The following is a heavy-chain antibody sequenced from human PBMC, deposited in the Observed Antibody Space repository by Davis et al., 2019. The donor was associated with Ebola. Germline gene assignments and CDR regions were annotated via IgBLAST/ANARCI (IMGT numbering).Heavy chain of an antibody. CDR3: AREPDY. V-gene: IGHV4-39*07. CDR1: GGSISSYY. CDR2: IYYSGST. Sequence: SETLSLTCTVSGGSISSYYWSWIRQPPGKGLEWIGSIYYSGSTYYNPSLKSRVTISVDTSKNQFSLKLSSVTAADTAVYYCAREPDYWGQGTLVTVSS. J-gene: IGHJ4*02.